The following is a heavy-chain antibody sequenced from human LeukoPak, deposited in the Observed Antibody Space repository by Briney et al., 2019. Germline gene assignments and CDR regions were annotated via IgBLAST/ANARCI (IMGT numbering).Heavy chain of an antibody. CDR3: ARSFGCGVDGFDI. D-gene: IGHD5-18*01. CDR2: ISGSGDST. V-gene: IGHV3-23*01. CDR1: GFTFSSYA. Sequence: GGSLRLSCAASGFTFSSYAMSWVRQAPGKGLEWVSAISGSGDSTYYADSVKGRFTISRDNSKNTLYLQMNSLRAEDTAVYYCARSFGCGVDGFDIWGQGTTVTVSS. J-gene: IGHJ3*02.